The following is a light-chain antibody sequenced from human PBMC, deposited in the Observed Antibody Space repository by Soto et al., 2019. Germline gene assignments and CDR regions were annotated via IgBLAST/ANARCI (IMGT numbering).Light chain of an antibody. CDR1: QSVRNGY. Sequence: EIVLTQSPGTLSLSPGDRATLSCRASQSVRNGYLAWYQQKPGQAPRLLIYDGSIRATGIPDRFSGSGSGTDFSLTITRLEPEDFAVYYCQQYGSSLALTFGGGTKVEI. CDR3: QQYGSSLALT. CDR2: DGS. J-gene: IGKJ4*01. V-gene: IGKV3-20*01.